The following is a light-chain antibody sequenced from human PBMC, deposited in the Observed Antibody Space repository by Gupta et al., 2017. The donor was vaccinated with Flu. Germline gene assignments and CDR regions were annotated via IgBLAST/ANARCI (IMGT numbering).Light chain of an antibody. CDR1: ALAKQD. CDR3: QSADNSGTWV. Sequence: SYELTQPPSVSVSPGQTARITCSGDALAKQDAYWYQQKPGQAPILVIYKGNERPSGIPDRFSGASSGTTETLTITGVQAEDEADHYCQSADNSGTWVFGGGTKLTVL. V-gene: IGLV3-25*02. CDR2: KGN. J-gene: IGLJ3*02.